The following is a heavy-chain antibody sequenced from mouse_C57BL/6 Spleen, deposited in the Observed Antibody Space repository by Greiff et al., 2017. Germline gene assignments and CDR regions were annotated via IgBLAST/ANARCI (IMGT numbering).Heavy chain of an antibody. V-gene: IGHV5-4*03. J-gene: IGHJ4*01. Sequence: EVKLMESGGGLVKPGGSLKLSCAASGFTFSSYAMSWVRQTPEKRLEWVATISDGGSYTYYPDNVKGRFTISRDNAKNNLYLQMSHLKSEDTAMYYCARAGGVRRPYAMDYWGQGTSVTVSS. CDR1: GFTFSSYA. CDR3: ARAGGVRRPYAMDY. CDR2: ISDGGSYT. D-gene: IGHD2-14*01.